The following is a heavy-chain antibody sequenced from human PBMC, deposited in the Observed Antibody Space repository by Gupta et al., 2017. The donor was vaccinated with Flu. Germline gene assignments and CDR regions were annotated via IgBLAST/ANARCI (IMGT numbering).Heavy chain of an antibody. CDR2: VYANGNA. Sequence: QVQLQETGPGLVTPSQTLSLTCTVSGGSISGGAYYWTWIRQPAGKRLEWIGRVYANGNANYNPALESRVTISVDVSKNQFSLELTSVTDADTAIYYCARGDCGVHCPKFNWLDPWGQGTLVTVSS. CDR3: ARGDCGVHCPKFNWLDP. CDR1: GGSISGGAYY. J-gene: IGHJ5*02. D-gene: IGHD2-21*02. V-gene: IGHV4-61*02.